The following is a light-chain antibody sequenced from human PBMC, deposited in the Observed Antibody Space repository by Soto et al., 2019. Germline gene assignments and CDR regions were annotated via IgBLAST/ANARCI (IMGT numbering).Light chain of an antibody. CDR2: VNSDGSH. J-gene: IGLJ2*01. CDR1: SGHSTYA. V-gene: IGLV4-69*02. Sequence: QAVVTQSPSASASLGASVKLTCTLSSGHSTYAIAWHQQQPEKGPRFLMKVNSDGSHIKGDGIPDRFSGSISGAERFLTISSLQSEDEADYYCQTWGTGIALFGGGTKLTVL. CDR3: QTWGTGIAL.